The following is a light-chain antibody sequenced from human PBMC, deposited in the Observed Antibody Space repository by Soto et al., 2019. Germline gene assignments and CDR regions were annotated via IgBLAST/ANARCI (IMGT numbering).Light chain of an antibody. CDR2: GAS. V-gene: IGKV3-20*01. J-gene: IGKJ1*01. CDR3: QQYGTSPWT. CDR1: QSVNSNF. Sequence: EIVLTQSPGTLSLSPGDRATLSCRASQSVNSNFLAWYQQKPGQAPRLLIYGASSRGTGIPDTFSGSGSGTDFTLTISRLEPGDFAVYYCQQYGTSPWTFGQGTKVEIK.